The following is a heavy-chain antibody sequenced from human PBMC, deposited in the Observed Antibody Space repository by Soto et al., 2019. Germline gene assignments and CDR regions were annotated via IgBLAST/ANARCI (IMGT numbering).Heavy chain of an antibody. J-gene: IGHJ3*02. D-gene: IGHD1-26*01. CDR1: GYSFTSYW. CDR2: IYPGDSDT. CDR3: ARPLLRSQAAFDI. V-gene: IGHV5-51*01. Sequence: GESLKISCKGSGYSFTSYWIGWVRQMPGKDLVWMGIIYPGDSDTRYSPSFQGQVTISADKSISTAYLQWSSLKASDTAMYYCARPLLRSQAAFDIGGQGTMVTGS.